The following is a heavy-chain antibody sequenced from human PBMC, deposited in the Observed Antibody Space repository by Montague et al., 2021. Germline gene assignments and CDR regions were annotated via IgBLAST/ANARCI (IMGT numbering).Heavy chain of an antibody. J-gene: IGHJ4*02. CDR3: ASSPRGRWLQSYFDY. Sequence: SETLSLTCTVSGGSIISSSYYWGWIRQPPGKGLEWIGSIYYSGSTYYNPSLKSRVSISVDTSKNQFSLKLSSVTAADTAVYYCASSPRGRWLQSYFDYWGQGTLVAVSS. V-gene: IGHV4-39*01. CDR1: GGSIISSSYY. CDR2: IYYSGST. D-gene: IGHD5-24*01.